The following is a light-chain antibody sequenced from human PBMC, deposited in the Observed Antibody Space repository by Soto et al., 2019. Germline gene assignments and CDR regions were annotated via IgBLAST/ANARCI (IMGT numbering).Light chain of an antibody. CDR1: QDVGSL. CDR3: HQRRSWPIT. J-gene: IGKJ5*01. Sequence: EVVLTQSPATLSLSAGERASLSCRASQDVGSLIAWYQQKPGQPPRLLIYDASNRATGIPARFSGSGSGTEFVLTISSLEPEDFAVYYCHQRRSWPITFRQGTRLEIK. CDR2: DAS. V-gene: IGKV3-11*01.